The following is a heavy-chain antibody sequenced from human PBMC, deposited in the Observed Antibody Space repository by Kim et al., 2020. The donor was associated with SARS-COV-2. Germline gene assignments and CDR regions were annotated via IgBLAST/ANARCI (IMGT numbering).Heavy chain of an antibody. J-gene: IGHJ4*02. CDR2: INHSGST. Sequence: SETLSLTCAVYGGSFSGYYWSWIRQPPGKGLEWIGEINHSGSTNYNPSLKSRVTISVDTSKNQFSLKLSSVTAADTAVYYCARLPLKRYSYDYSRYYFDYWGQGSLVTVSS. CDR1: GGSFSGYY. CDR3: ARLPLKRYSYDYSRYYFDY. D-gene: IGHD5-18*01. V-gene: IGHV4-34*01.